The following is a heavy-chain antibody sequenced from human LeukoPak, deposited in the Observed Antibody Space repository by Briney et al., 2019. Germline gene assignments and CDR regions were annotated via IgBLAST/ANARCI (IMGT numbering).Heavy chain of an antibody. J-gene: IGHJ3*02. CDR3: AKPDVYYGSGSGAFDI. Sequence: PGGSLRLSCAASGFTFDDHGMSWVRQAPGKGLEWVSAINGNGGITYYADSVTGRFTISRDNSKNTLYLQMNSLRAEDTAVYYCAKPDVYYGSGSGAFDIWGQGTMVTVSS. CDR2: INGNGGIT. D-gene: IGHD3-10*01. V-gene: IGHV3-23*01. CDR1: GFTFDDHG.